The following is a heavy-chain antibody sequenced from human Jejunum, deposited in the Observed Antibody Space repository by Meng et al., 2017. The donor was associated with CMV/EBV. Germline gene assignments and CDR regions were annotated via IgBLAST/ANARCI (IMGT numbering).Heavy chain of an antibody. D-gene: IGHD6-19*01. CDR2: VYYNGNT. J-gene: IGHJ5*02. CDR3: ARESWLGVPAGRFDP. Sequence: GDAISKYYWSWNRQSPGKGLEWIGYVYYNGNTKYNPSLKSRVTISVDTSKNQFSLKLTSVTAADTAVYFCARESWLGVPAGRFDPWGQGTLVTVSS. CDR1: GDAISKYY. V-gene: IGHV4-59*01.